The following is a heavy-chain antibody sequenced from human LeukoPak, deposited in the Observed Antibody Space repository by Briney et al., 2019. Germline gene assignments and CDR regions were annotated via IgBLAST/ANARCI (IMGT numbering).Heavy chain of an antibody. CDR2: INHSGST. CDR3: ARIFREGYCSGGSCYSVAFDY. CDR1: GGSFSGYY. D-gene: IGHD2-15*01. Sequence: PSETLSLTCAVYGGSFSGYYWSWIRQPPGKGLEWIGEINHSGSTNYSPSLKSRVTISVDTSKNQFSLKLSSVTAADTAVYYCARIFREGYCSGGSCYSVAFDYWGQGTLVTVSS. V-gene: IGHV4-34*01. J-gene: IGHJ4*02.